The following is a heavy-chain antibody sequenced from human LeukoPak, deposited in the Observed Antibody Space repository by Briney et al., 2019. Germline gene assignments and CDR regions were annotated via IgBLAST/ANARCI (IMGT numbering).Heavy chain of an antibody. J-gene: IGHJ4*02. D-gene: IGHD1-26*01. CDR1: GFTFSSYA. Sequence: GGPLRLSCAASGFTFSSYAMHWVRQAPGKGLEWVAVISYDGSNKYYADSVKGRFTISRDNSKNTLYLQMNSLRAEDTAVYYCARMRGSYLLTKTGVDYWGQGTLVTVSS. CDR2: ISYDGSNK. V-gene: IGHV3-30*04. CDR3: ARMRGSYLLTKTGVDY.